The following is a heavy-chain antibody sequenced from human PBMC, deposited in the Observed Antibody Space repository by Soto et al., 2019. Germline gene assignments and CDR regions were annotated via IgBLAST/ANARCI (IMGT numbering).Heavy chain of an antibody. V-gene: IGHV3-30-3*01. Sequence: PXGSRGTACPAPGCSFKSHAMHGVPQAPGEGREWVAVISYDGSYKFYADSVKGRFTISRGNSKSTLYLQMNSLTDADTAIYYCARDALTAFGMIPPWDVDVWGQGTKVTVYS. J-gene: IGHJ6*02. CDR3: ARDALTAFGMIPPWDVDV. D-gene: IGHD3-3*01. CDR1: GCSFKSHA. CDR2: ISYDGSYK.